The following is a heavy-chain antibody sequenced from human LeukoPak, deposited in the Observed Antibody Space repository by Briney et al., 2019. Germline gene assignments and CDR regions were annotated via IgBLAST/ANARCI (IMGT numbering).Heavy chain of an antibody. J-gene: IGHJ4*02. Sequence: ASETLSLTCTVSGGSINSYYWNWIRRPPGKGLEWIGYIYYSGSTNYNPSLRSRVTISLDTSKKQFSLKLSSVTAADTAIYYCAREGGTVPDYWGQGTLVTVSS. CDR3: AREGGTVPDY. CDR1: GGSINSYY. V-gene: IGHV4-59*01. D-gene: IGHD4-17*01. CDR2: IYYSGST.